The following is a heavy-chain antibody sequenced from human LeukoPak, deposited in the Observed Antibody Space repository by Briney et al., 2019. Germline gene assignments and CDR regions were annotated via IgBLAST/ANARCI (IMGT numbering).Heavy chain of an antibody. CDR2: IYYSGNT. Sequence: TSETLSLTCTVSGGSISSSGSYWGWVRQPPGKGLEWIGGIYYSGNTYNPSLKSRVTISVDTSKNQFSLNLTSVNAADTAVYYCARVMAARREDLNWFDPWGQGTLVTVSS. CDR1: GGSISSSGSY. D-gene: IGHD6-6*01. J-gene: IGHJ5*02. V-gene: IGHV4-39*07. CDR3: ARVMAARREDLNWFDP.